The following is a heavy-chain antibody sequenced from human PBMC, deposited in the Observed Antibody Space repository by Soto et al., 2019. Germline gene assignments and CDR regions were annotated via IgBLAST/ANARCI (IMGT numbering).Heavy chain of an antibody. Sequence: GGSLRLSCAASGFTFSNAWMNWVRQAPGKGLEWVGRIKSKTDGGTTDYAAPVKGRFTISRDDSKNTLYLQMNSLKTEDTAVYYCTTDIGGALYYYYYGMDVWGQGTTVTVSS. D-gene: IGHD2-21*01. J-gene: IGHJ6*02. CDR2: IKSKTDGGTT. CDR1: GFTFSNAW. CDR3: TTDIGGALYYYYYGMDV. V-gene: IGHV3-15*07.